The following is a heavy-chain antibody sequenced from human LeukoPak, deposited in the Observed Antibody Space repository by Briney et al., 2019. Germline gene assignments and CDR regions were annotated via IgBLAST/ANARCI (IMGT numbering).Heavy chain of an antibody. V-gene: IGHV5-51*01. Sequence: GESLKISCKGSGYSFTSYWIGWVRQMPGKGLEWMGIIYPVDSDTRYSPSFQGQVTISADKSISTAYLQWSSLKASDTAMYYCARLNYDILTGYYHWFDPWGQGTLVTVSS. J-gene: IGHJ5*02. CDR3: ARLNYDILTGYYHWFDP. D-gene: IGHD3-9*01. CDR1: GYSFTSYW. CDR2: IYPVDSDT.